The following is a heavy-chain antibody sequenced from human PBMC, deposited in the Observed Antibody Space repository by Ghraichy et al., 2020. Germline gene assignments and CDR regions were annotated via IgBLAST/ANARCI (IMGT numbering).Heavy chain of an antibody. V-gene: IGHV3-30*04. J-gene: IGHJ5*02. CDR1: GFTFSSYA. Sequence: GGSLRLSCAASGFTFSSYAMHWVRQAPGKGLEWVAVISYDGSNKYYADSVKGRFTISRDNSKNTLYLQMNSLRAEDTAVYYCARAAWIFVVSGLFDPWGQGTLVTVSS. CDR2: ISYDGSNK. D-gene: IGHD3-3*01. CDR3: ARAAWIFVVSGLFDP.